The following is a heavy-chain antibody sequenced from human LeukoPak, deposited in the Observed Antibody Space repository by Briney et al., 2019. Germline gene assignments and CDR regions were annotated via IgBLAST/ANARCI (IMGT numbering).Heavy chain of an antibody. Sequence: SETLSLTCTVSSGSISTSNYYWGWVRQPPGKALEWIGNIFYSGSTYYSPSLKSRVTISVDTSKNQFSLKLSSVTAADTAVYYCARVDSIAAPYDYWGQGTLVTVSS. D-gene: IGHD6-6*01. J-gene: IGHJ4*02. V-gene: IGHV4-39*07. CDR1: SGSISTSNYY. CDR3: ARVDSIAAPYDY. CDR2: IFYSGST.